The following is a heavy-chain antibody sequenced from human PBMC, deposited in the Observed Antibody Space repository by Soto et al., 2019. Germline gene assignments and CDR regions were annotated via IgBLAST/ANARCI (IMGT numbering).Heavy chain of an antibody. J-gene: IGHJ6*02. Sequence: QVQLVQSGAEVKKPGSSVKVSCKASGGTFSSYAISWVRQAPGQGLEWMGGIIPIFGTANYSQKFQGRVTITADESTSTAYMELSSLRSEDTAVSYCAGDVPCSSDSCYYYYYGMDVWGQGAKVTVS. CDR2: IIPIFGTA. D-gene: IGHD2-2*01. V-gene: IGHV1-69*01. CDR1: GGTFSSYA. CDR3: AGDVPCSSDSCYYYYYGMDV.